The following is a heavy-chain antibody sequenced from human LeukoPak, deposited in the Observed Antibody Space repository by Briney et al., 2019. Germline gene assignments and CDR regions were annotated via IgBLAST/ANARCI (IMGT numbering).Heavy chain of an antibody. CDR3: AKGALSSGWYP. J-gene: IGHJ5*02. CDR2: IKQDGSEK. CDR1: GFTFSSYW. D-gene: IGHD6-19*01. Sequence: GGSLRLSCAASGFTFSSYWMSWVRQAPGKGLEWVANIKQDGSEKYYVDSVKGRVTISRDNAKNSLYLQMNSLRAEDTAVYYCAKGALSSGWYPWGQGTLVTVSS. V-gene: IGHV3-7*01.